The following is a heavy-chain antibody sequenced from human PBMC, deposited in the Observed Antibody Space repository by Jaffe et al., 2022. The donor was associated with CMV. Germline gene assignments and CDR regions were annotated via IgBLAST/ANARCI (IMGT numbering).Heavy chain of an antibody. J-gene: IGHJ4*02. Sequence: QVQLVESGGGVVQPGRSLRLSCAASGFTFSSYGMHWVRQAPGKGLEWVAVISYDGSNKYYADSVKGRFTISRDNSKNTLYLQMNSLRAEDTAVYYCAKDVRVDIVATMGPSDYWGQGTLVTVSS. V-gene: IGHV3-30*18. CDR1: GFTFSSYG. D-gene: IGHD5-12*01. CDR3: AKDVRVDIVATMGPSDY. CDR2: ISYDGSNK.